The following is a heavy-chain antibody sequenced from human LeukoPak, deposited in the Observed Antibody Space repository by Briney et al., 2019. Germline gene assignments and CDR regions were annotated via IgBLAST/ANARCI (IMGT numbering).Heavy chain of an antibody. V-gene: IGHV1-69*01. J-gene: IGHJ4*02. CDR3: ARGQWLRLLPGYFDY. CDR1: GGTFSSYA. Sequence: KVSCXASGGTFSSYAISWVRQAPGQGLEWMGGIIPIFGTANYAQKFQGRVTITADESTSTAYMELSSLRSEDTAVYYCARGQWLRLLPGYFDYWGQGTLVTVSS. D-gene: IGHD5-12*01. CDR2: IIPIFGTA.